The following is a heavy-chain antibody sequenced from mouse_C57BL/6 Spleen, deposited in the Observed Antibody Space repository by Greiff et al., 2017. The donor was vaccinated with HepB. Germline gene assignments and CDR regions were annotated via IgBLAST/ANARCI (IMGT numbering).Heavy chain of an antibody. CDR1: GYSFTGYY. Sequence: EVQLQQSGPELVKPGASVKISCKASGYSFTGYYMNWVKQSPEKSLEWIGEINPSTGGTTYNQKFKAKATLTVDKSSSTAYMQLKSLTSEDSAVYYCAAMVTTPWFAYWGQGTLVTVSA. V-gene: IGHV1-42*01. CDR2: INPSTGGT. CDR3: AAMVTTPWFAY. D-gene: IGHD2-2*01. J-gene: IGHJ3*01.